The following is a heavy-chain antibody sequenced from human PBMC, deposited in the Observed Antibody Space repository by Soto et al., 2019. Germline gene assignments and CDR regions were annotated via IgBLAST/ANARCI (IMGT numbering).Heavy chain of an antibody. CDR3: ARHRGITIFGVVIILAGWFDP. CDR2: IYYSGST. J-gene: IGHJ5*02. V-gene: IGHV4-39*01. D-gene: IGHD3-3*01. Sequence: SETLSLTCTVSGGSISSSSYYWGWIRQPPGKGLEWIGSIYYSGSTYYNQSLKSRVNISVDTSKNQFSQKLSSETAADTAVYYFARHRGITIFGVVIILAGWFDPWGQGTLVTVSS. CDR1: GGSISSSSYY.